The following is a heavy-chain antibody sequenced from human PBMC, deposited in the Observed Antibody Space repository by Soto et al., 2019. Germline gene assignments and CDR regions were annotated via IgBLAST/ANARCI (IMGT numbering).Heavy chain of an antibody. V-gene: IGHV5-10-1*01. CDR1: GYSFTSYW. CDR3: ARRAPRVGPPARRDGMDV. J-gene: IGHJ6*02. Sequence: GESLKISCKGSGYSFTSYWISWVRQMPGKGLEWMGRIDPSDSYTNYSPSFQGHVTISADKSISTAYLQWSSLKASDTAMYYCARRAPRVGPPARRDGMDVWGQGTKVTVSS. CDR2: IDPSDSYT. D-gene: IGHD6-6*01.